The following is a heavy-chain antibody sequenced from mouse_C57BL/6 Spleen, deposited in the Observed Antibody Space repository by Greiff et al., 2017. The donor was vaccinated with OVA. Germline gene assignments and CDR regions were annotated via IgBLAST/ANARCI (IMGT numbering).Heavy chain of an antibody. Sequence: EVKVVESEGGLVQPGSSMKLSCTASGFTFSDYYMAWVRQVPEKGLEWVANINYDGSSTYYLDSLKSRFIISRDNAKNILYLQMSSLKSEDTATYYCARALGRRFDYWGQGTTLTVSS. D-gene: IGHD4-1*01. CDR3: ARALGRRFDY. V-gene: IGHV5-16*01. CDR2: INYDGSST. J-gene: IGHJ2*01. CDR1: GFTFSDYY.